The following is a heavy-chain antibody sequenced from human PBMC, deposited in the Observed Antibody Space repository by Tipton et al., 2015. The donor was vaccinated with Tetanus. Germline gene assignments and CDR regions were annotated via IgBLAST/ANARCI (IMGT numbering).Heavy chain of an antibody. CDR3: ARDGDTSGHYGIFDS. CDR1: GFTFSNYG. D-gene: IGHD3-22*01. V-gene: IGHV3-33*01. Sequence: SLRLSCAASGFTFSNYGMHWVRQAPGKGLEWVAVTWSHGGNIYYADSVKGRCAVSRDNSKNTVYLQMNSLSAEDTAVYYCARDGDTSGHYGIFDSWGQGTLLIASS. J-gene: IGHJ4*02. CDR2: TWSHGGNI.